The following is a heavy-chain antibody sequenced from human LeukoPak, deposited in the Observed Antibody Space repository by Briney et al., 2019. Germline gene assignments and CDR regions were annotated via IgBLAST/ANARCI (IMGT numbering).Heavy chain of an antibody. D-gene: IGHD6-19*01. Sequence: GGSLRLSCAASGFTFSSYEMNWVRQAPGKGLEWVSYISSSGRTIFYADSVKGRFTISRDNAKNSLYLQMDSLRAEDTAVYYCARDRSGWYGYWGQGTLVTVSS. V-gene: IGHV3-48*03. J-gene: IGHJ4*02. CDR2: ISSSGRTI. CDR3: ARDRSGWYGY. CDR1: GFTFSSYE.